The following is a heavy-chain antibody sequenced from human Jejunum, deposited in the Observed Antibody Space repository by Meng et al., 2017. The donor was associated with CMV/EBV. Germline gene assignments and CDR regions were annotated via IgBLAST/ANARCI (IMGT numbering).Heavy chain of an antibody. CDR1: GFTFSSYN. V-gene: IGHV3-21*01. CDR3: ARDIDH. Sequence: GHVGDPGGGLGKPGGSLRLSCLCSGFTFSSYNMTWVRQAPGKGLEWVSSISSSSRYINYADSVKGRFTISRDNAKNSLYLQMNSLRVEDTAIYYCARDIDHWGQGTLVTVSS. J-gene: IGHJ5*02. CDR2: ISSSSRYI.